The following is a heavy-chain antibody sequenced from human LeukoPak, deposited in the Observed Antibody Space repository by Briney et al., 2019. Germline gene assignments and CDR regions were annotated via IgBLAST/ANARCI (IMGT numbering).Heavy chain of an antibody. J-gene: IGHJ4*02. Sequence: PSETLSLTCAVYGGSFSGYYWSWIRQPPGKGLEWIGEINHSGSTNYNPSLKSRVTISVDTSKNQFSLKLSSVTAADTAVYYCARDMGLSSGYQRWGQGTLVTVSS. D-gene: IGHD3-22*01. CDR2: INHSGST. CDR1: GGSFSGYY. CDR3: ARDMGLSSGYQR. V-gene: IGHV4-34*01.